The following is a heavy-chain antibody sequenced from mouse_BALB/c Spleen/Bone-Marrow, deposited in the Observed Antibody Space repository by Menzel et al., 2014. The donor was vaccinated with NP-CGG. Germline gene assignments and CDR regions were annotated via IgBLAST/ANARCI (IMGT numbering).Heavy chain of an antibody. Sequence: VQLQQSGAELAKPGASVKMSCKAPGYTFTSYWMHWVKQRPGQGLEWIGYINPSTGYTEYNQKLKDKATLTADKSSSTAYMQLSSLTSEDSAVYYCARSGGGYDGFAYWGQGTLVTVSA. CDR2: INPSTGYT. CDR3: ARSGGGYDGFAY. J-gene: IGHJ3*01. D-gene: IGHD2-2*01. CDR1: GYTFTSYW. V-gene: IGHV1-7*01.